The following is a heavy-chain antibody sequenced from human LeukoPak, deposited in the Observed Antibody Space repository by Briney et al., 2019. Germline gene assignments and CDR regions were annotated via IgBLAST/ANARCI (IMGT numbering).Heavy chain of an antibody. D-gene: IGHD5-18*01. V-gene: IGHV1-2*02. CDR2: INPNSGGT. CDR1: GYTVTDYY. Sequence: GASVKVSCKASGYTVTDYYVHWVRQAPGQGLEWMGWINPNSGGTIYVQKFQGRVTMTRDTSISTAYMELSRLKSDDTAVYYCARPGVTPDTNWFDSWGQGTLVTVSS. J-gene: IGHJ5*01. CDR3: ARPGVTPDTNWFDS.